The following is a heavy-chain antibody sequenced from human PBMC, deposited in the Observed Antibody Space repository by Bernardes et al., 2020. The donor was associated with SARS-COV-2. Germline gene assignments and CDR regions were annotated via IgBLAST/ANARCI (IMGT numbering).Heavy chain of an antibody. V-gene: IGHV5-10-1*01. CDR1: GYRSSNYW. CDR2: IDLSDNYT. J-gene: IGHJ4*02. CDR3: ARQDCTIGACPPDY. Sequence: GESLKISCKASGYRSSNYWIAWVRQTRGRGLGWVGRIDLSDNYTYYRPSYRGHVTISADKSISTVYLHWSSLKASDSAVYYCARQDCTIGACPPDYWGQGTLVTVSS. D-gene: IGHD2-21*01.